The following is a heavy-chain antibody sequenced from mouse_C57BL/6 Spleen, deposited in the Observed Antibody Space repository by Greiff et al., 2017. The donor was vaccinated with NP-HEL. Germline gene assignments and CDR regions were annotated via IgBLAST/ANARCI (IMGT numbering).Heavy chain of an antibody. CDR2: IYPRSGNT. CDR1: GYTFTSYG. CDR3: ARPQATRVYYYAMDY. J-gene: IGHJ4*01. D-gene: IGHD3-2*02. Sequence: VQLQQSGAELARPGASVKLSCKASGYTFTSYGISWVKQRTGQGLEWIGEIYPRSGNTYYNEKFKGKATLTADKSSRTAYMELRSLTSEDSAVYFCARPQATRVYYYAMDYWGQGTSVTVSS. V-gene: IGHV1-81*01.